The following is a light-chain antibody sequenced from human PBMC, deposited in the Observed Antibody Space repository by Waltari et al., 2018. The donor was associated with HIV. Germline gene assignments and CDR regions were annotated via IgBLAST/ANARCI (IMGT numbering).Light chain of an antibody. Sequence: QSALTQPRSASGSPGQSVTISCPGPSSDVGGYNYFSGYQHHPGKDPNLVIYDVSKRPSGVPVRFSGSKSANTASLTISGLQAEDEADYYCCSYAGSYTYVFGTGTKVTVL. CDR1: SSDVGGYNY. CDR2: DVS. V-gene: IGLV2-11*01. CDR3: CSYAGSYTYV. J-gene: IGLJ1*01.